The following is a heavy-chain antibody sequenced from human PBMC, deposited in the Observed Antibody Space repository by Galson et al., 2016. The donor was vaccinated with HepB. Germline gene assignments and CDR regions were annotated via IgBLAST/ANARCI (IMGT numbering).Heavy chain of an antibody. CDR2: IYSGGST. V-gene: IGHV3-53*01. CDR3: ARGTYGDYGAVDY. D-gene: IGHD4-17*01. J-gene: IGHJ4*02. Sequence: SLRLSCAASGFTVSSNYMSWVRQAPGKGLEWVSVIYSGGSTYYADSVKGRFTISRDNSKNTLYLQMNSLRAEDTAVYYCARGTYGDYGAVDYWGQGTLDTVSS. CDR1: GFTVSSNY.